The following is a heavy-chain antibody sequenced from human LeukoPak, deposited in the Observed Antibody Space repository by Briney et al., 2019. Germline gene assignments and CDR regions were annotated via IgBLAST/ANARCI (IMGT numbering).Heavy chain of an antibody. CDR1: GGSISSSSYY. CDR2: IYYSGST. CDR3: AVITMVRGELGP. V-gene: IGHV4-39*07. D-gene: IGHD3-10*01. J-gene: IGHJ5*02. Sequence: SETLSLTCTVSGGSISSSSYYWGWIRQPPGKGLEWIGSIYYSGSTYYNPSLKSRVTISVDTSKNQFSLKLSSVTAADTAVYYCAVITMVRGELGPWGQGTLVTVSS.